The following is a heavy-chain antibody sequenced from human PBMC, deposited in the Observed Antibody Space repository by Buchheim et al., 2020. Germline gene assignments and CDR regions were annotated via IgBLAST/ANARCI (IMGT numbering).Heavy chain of an antibody. CDR2: IYYSGST. V-gene: IGHV4-30-4*01. CDR3: ARGYYYYDSSGYYRSYWYFDL. CDR1: GGSISSGDYY. J-gene: IGHJ2*01. D-gene: IGHD3-22*01. Sequence: QVQLQESGPGLVKPSQTLSPTCTVSGGSISSGDYYWSWIRQPPGKGLEWIGYIYYSGSTYYNPSLKSRVTITVDTSKNQFSLKLSSVTAADTAVYYCARGYYYYDSSGYYRSYWYFDLWGRGTL.